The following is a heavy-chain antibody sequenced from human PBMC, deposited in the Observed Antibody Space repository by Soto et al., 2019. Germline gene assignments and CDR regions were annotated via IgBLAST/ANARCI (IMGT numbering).Heavy chain of an antibody. D-gene: IGHD6-6*01. CDR3: VRESSAFDL. V-gene: IGHV3-74*01. CDR2: IKGEGDTT. Sequence: EEQLVESGGGLVQTGGSLRLSCAASGFSFRRHYMQWVRQSPRKGLEWVSHIKGEGDTTRYADFAQGRFIISRDNAKNMLFLQMSGLTTDDTAIYYCVRESSAFDLWGQGTMVTVSS. J-gene: IGHJ3*01. CDR1: GFSFRRHY.